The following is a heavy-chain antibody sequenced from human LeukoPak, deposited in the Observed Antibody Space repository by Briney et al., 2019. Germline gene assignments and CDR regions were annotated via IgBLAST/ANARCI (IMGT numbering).Heavy chain of an antibody. V-gene: IGHV4-59*08. CDR2: IYYSGST. J-gene: IGHJ5*02. Sequence: SETLSLTCTVSGGSLSSYYWSWIRQPPGKGLEWIGYIYYSGSTNYNPSLKSRVTISVDTSKNQFSLKLSSVTAADTAVYYCARTSFPYSNYVGFDPWGQGTLVTVSS. D-gene: IGHD4-11*01. CDR3: ARTSFPYSNYVGFDP. CDR1: GGSLSSYY.